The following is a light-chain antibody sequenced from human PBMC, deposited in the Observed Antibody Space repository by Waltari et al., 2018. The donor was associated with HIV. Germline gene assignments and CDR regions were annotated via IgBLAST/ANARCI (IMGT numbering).Light chain of an antibody. Sequence: QSALTQPASVSGSPGQSITISCTGTTSDVGGYNYVSWYQQHPGKAPKVMIFEVSDRPSGVSNRCSGSKSGNTASLTISGLQAEDEADYYCSSFTSSSTLIFGTGTKVTVL. V-gene: IGLV2-14*01. J-gene: IGLJ1*01. CDR3: SSFTSSSTLI. CDR2: EVS. CDR1: TSDVGGYNY.